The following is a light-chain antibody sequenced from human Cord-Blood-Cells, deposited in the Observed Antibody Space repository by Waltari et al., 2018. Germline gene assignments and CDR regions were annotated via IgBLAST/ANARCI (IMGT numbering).Light chain of an antibody. CDR1: SSDVWSYIL. CDR2: EGS. V-gene: IGLV2-23*01. J-gene: IGLJ1*01. Sequence: SALTPPVSVSGFPGQSITISSPGTSSDVWSYILVSLYQHHPVKAPKLMIYEGSKRPSEVSNRFSGSKSSNTASLTISGLQADDEADYYCCSYAGSRTLYVFRTGTKVTVL. CDR3: CSYAGSRTLYV.